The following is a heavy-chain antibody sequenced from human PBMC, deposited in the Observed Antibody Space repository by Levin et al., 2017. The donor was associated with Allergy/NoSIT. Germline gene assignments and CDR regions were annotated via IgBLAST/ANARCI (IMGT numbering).Heavy chain of an antibody. Sequence: ASVKVSCKASGYTFTSYYMHWVRQAPGQGLEWMGWINPNSGTTNYAQEFQGRVAMTRDTSISTTSMELSRLTSDDTAVYYCAREIVGDISAFDPWGQGTLVIVSS. D-gene: IGHD1-26*01. CDR2: INPNSGTT. CDR3: AREIVGDISAFDP. CDR1: GYTFTSYY. V-gene: IGHV1-2*02. J-gene: IGHJ5*02.